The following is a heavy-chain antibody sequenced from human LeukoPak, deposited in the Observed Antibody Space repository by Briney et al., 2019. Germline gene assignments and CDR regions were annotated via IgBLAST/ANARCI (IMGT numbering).Heavy chain of an antibody. CDR1: GFTFSSCG. Sequence: GRSLRLSCAASGFTFSSCGMHWVRQAPGKGLEWVAVISYDGSNKYYADSVKGRFTISRDNSKNTLYLQMNSLRAEDTAVYYCAKDQVGAIASWIDYWGQGTLVTVSS. D-gene: IGHD1-26*01. V-gene: IGHV3-30*18. CDR3: AKDQVGAIASWIDY. J-gene: IGHJ4*02. CDR2: ISYDGSNK.